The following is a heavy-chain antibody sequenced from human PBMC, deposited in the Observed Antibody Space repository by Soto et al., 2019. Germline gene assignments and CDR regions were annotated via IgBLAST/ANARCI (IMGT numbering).Heavy chain of an antibody. D-gene: IGHD6-13*01. V-gene: IGHV3-23*01. CDR1: VLRFSISA. J-gene: IGHJ3*02. CDR3: AKGWRAAAGADAFAI. Sequence: PGGSMGLCCSACVLRFSISAMSWCRQTPGKGLERVSAISGSGGSTYYADSVKGRFTISRDNSKNTLYLQMNSLRAEDTAVYYFAKGWRAAAGADAFAI. CDR2: ISGSGGST.